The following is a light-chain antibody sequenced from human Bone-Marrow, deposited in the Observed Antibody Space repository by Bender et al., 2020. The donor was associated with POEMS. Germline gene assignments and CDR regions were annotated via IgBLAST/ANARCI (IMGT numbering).Light chain of an antibody. J-gene: IGLJ1*01. CDR2: DDS. CDR3: LVWYSANDVLYV. CDR1: NIGGKS. Sequence: SSVLTQPPSVSVAPGETASITCGGNNIGGKSVHWYQQKPGQAPVLVVYDDSDRPSGIPERFSGSNSGTTATLTISRVEAGDEADYYCLVWYSANDVLYVFGGGTKVTVL. V-gene: IGLV3-21*02.